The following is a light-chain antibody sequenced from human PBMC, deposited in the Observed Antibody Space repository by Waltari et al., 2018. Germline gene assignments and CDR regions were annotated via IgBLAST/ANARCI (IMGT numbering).Light chain of an antibody. CDR1: RRVSWY. Sequence: LLTQSPATLSLSLGQCATLPSRASRRVSWYIAWYQQRPGQAPRLLIYDACNRATGIPARFSGSGSETDFTLTISSLEPEDSAVYYCQQRRNRPLTFGAGTKVEIK. CDR2: DAC. CDR3: QQRRNRPLT. J-gene: IGKJ4*01. V-gene: IGKV3-11*01.